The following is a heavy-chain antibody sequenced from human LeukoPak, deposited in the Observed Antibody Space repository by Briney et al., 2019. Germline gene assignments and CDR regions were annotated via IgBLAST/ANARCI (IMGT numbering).Heavy chain of an antibody. Sequence: GGSLRLSCAASGFTFSGSAMQWVRQASGKGLEWVGRIRSKANSYATAYAASVKGRFTISRDDSKNTAYLQMNSLKTEDTAVYYCTTDLRTVREDYWGQGTLVTVSS. CDR3: TTDLRTVREDY. D-gene: IGHD4-17*01. J-gene: IGHJ4*02. CDR1: GFTFSGSA. V-gene: IGHV3-73*01. CDR2: IRSKANSYAT.